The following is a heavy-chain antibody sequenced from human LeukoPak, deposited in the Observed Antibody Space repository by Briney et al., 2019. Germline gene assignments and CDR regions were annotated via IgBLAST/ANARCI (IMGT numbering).Heavy chain of an antibody. J-gene: IGHJ4*02. CDR1: GFTFSNAW. V-gene: IGHV3-15*01. CDR2: IKSKADGGTA. D-gene: IGHD5-12*01. CDR3: AKGRDIVATMGFDY. Sequence: GGSLRLSCAASGFTFSNAWMSWVRQAPGKGLEWVGRIKSKADGGTADYAAPVKGRFTISRDDSKNTLYLQMNSLRAEDTAVYYCAKGRDIVATMGFDYWGQGTLVTVSS.